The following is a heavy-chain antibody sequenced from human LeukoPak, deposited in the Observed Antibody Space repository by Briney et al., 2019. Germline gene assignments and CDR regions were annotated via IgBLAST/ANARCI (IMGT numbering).Heavy chain of an antibody. V-gene: IGHV3-30*02. Sequence: PGGSLRLSCTASGFTFGDYAMSWVRQAPGKGLEWVAFIRYDGGNKYYADSVKGRFTISRDNSKNTLYLQMNNLRAEDTAVYYCVPYCSSTSCYTGPWGQGTLVTVSS. CDR3: VPYCSSTSCYTGP. CDR2: IRYDGGNK. CDR1: GFTFGDYA. J-gene: IGHJ5*02. D-gene: IGHD2-2*02.